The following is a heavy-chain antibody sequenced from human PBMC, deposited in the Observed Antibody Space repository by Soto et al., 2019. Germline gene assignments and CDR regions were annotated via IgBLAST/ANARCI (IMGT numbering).Heavy chain of an antibody. CDR3: ARGGYSSSWYCDY. J-gene: IGHJ4*02. V-gene: IGHV3-30-3*01. CDR1: GFTFSSYA. Sequence: QVQLVESGGGVVQPGRSLRLSCAASGFTFSSYAMHWVRQAPGKGLEWVAVISYDGSNKYYADSVKGRFTISRDNSKDKLYLQMNSLRAEDTAVYYCARGGYSSSWYCDYWGQGTLVTVSS. CDR2: ISYDGSNK. D-gene: IGHD6-13*01.